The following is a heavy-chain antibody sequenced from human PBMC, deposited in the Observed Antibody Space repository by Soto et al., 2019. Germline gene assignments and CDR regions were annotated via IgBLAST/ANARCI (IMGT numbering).Heavy chain of an antibody. J-gene: IGHJ5*02. D-gene: IGHD1-20*01. Sequence: PSETLSLTCTVSGGSISSGGYYWSWIRQHPGKGLEWIGYIYYSGSTYYNPSLKSRVTISVDTSKNQFSLKLSSVTAADTAVYYCARDGAGRYGSLNWFDPWGQGTLVTVSS. CDR1: GGSISSGGYY. V-gene: IGHV4-31*03. CDR3: ARDGAGRYGSLNWFDP. CDR2: IYYSGST.